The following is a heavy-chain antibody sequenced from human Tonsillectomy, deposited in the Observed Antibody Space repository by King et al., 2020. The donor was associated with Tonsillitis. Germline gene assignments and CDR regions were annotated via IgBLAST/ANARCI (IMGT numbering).Heavy chain of an antibody. Sequence: VQLVQSGGGLVQHGGSLRLPCAASGFPFNNYAMSWVRQPPGKGLEWVSAIRGSGGSKYYEDSVKGRFTICRDNSKNTQYLQLNSLRVEDTAVYYCAKELGDEVGDGFDIWGQGTMVTVSS. D-gene: IGHD3-16*01. CDR1: GFPFNNYA. J-gene: IGHJ3*02. V-gene: IGHV3-23*04. CDR2: IRGSGGSK. CDR3: AKELGDEVGDGFDI.